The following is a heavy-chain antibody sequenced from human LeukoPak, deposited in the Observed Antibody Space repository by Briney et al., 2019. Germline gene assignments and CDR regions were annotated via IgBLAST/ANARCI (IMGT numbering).Heavy chain of an antibody. CDR1: GFTFGDYA. V-gene: IGHV3-49*04. D-gene: IGHD1-1*01. CDR3: TRPRTTGTSFYYYYYGMDV. Sequence: GGALRLSCTASGFTFGDYAMSWVRQAPGKGLEWVGFIRSKAYGGTTEYAASVKGRFTISRDDSKSIAYLQMNSPKTEDTAVYYCTRPRTTGTSFYYYYYGMDVWGKGTTVTVSS. J-gene: IGHJ6*04. CDR2: IRSKAYGGTT.